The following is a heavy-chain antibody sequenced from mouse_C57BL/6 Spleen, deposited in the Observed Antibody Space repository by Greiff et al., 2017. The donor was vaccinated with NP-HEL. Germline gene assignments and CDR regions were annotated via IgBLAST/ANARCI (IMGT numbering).Heavy chain of an antibody. Sequence: EVKLVESGGDLVKPGGSLKLSCAASGFTFSSYGMSWVRQTPDKRLEWVATISSGGSYTYYPDSVKGRFTISRDNAKNTLYLQMSSLKSEDTAMYYCARWIYYYDYWGQGTTLTVSS. CDR2: ISSGGSYT. CDR3: ARWIYYYDY. J-gene: IGHJ2*01. CDR1: GFTFSSYG. V-gene: IGHV5-6*01. D-gene: IGHD1-1*01.